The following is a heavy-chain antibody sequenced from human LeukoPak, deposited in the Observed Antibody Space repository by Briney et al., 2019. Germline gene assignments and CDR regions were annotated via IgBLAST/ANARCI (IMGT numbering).Heavy chain of an antibody. V-gene: IGHV3-11*06. CDR3: ARYCSGGSCYVNWFDP. D-gene: IGHD2-15*01. CDR1: GFTFSDYY. Sequence: GGSLRLSCAASGFTFSDYYMSWIRQALGKGLEWVSYISSSSSYTNYADSVKGRFTISRDNAKNSLYLQMNSLRAEDTAVYYCARYCSGGSCYVNWFDPWGQGTLVTVSS. CDR2: ISSSSSYT. J-gene: IGHJ5*02.